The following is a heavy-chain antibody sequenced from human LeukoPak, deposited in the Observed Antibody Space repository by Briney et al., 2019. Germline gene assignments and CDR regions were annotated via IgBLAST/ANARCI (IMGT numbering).Heavy chain of an antibody. CDR2: IYSGGST. CDR3: ARATVPLEYSSSSHFYYYYMDV. J-gene: IGHJ6*03. Sequence: GGSLRLSCAAPGFTVSSDYMSWVRQVPGKGLEWVSIIYSGGSTYYADSVKGRFTISRDNSKNTLYLQMNSLRGEDTAVYYCARATVPLEYSSSSHFYYYYMDVWGKGTTVAVSS. D-gene: IGHD6-6*01. V-gene: IGHV3-53*01. CDR1: GFTVSSDY.